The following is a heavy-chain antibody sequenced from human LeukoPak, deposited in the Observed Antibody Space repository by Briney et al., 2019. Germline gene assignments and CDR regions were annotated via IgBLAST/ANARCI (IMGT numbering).Heavy chain of an antibody. V-gene: IGHV1-8*01. Sequence: ASVKVSCKASGYTFTSYDINWVRQAGGQGVEGRGWMNPNSGNTVSAQKFQRRVTMTRNTSISTASMELSSLRSEDTAVYYCARGLHYYDSSGYCFGYWGQGTLVTVSS. CDR1: GYTFTSYD. D-gene: IGHD3-22*01. J-gene: IGHJ4*02. CDR3: ARGLHYYDSSGYCFGY. CDR2: MNPNSGNT.